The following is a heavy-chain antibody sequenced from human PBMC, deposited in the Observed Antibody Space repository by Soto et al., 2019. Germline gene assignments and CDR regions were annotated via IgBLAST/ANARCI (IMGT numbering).Heavy chain of an antibody. CDR3: VRAGTGYQLDY. J-gene: IGHJ4*02. Sequence: EVQLVESGGGLVLPGGSLRLSCAASGFTFSDHYMDWVRQASGKGLEWVGRIRNKANSYTAEYAASVKGRFTISRDDSKNSLYLQMNSLKIEDTALYYCVRAGTGYQLDYWGQGTLVTVSS. D-gene: IGHD3-9*01. CDR2: IRNKANSYTA. V-gene: IGHV3-72*01. CDR1: GFTFSDHY.